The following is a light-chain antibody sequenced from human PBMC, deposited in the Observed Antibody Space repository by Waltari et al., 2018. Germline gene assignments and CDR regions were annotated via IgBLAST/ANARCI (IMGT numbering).Light chain of an antibody. V-gene: IGKV3-11*01. J-gene: IGKJ2*01. CDR1: QSVSSY. CDR3: QQRSNWPPT. CDR2: DAS. Sequence: EIVLTQSPATLSLSPGERATLSCRASQSVSSYLAWYQQKPGKAPRLLIYDASNRAPGIPARFSGSGSGTDFTLTISSLEPEDFAVYYCQQRSNWPPTFGQGTKLEIK.